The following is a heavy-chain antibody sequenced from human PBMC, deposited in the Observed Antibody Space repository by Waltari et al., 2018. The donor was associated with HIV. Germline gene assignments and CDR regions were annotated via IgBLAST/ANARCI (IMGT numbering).Heavy chain of an antibody. D-gene: IGHD6-19*01. Sequence: QVQLQESGPGLVEPSETLSLTCAVSGYSISGGYYWDWVRQPPGKGLEGFGSIYHSGSTYYNPSLKSRVIISVDTSKNQFSLRLNSVTAADTAVYYCARRAVAGTNWFDPWGQGTLVTVPS. CDR1: GYSISGGYY. CDR3: ARRAVAGTNWFDP. CDR2: IYHSGST. V-gene: IGHV4-38-2*01. J-gene: IGHJ5*02.